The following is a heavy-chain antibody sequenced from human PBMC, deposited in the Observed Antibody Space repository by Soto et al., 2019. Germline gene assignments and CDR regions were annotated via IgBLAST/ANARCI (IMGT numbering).Heavy chain of an antibody. CDR2: ISGSADST. V-gene: IGHV3-23*01. Sequence: EVRLLESGGGFIHPGGSLRLSCAASGFSFSSFAMNWVRQAPGKGLEWVSIISGSADSTFYADSVKGRFTISRDNSKSTLYLQINSLRAEDTAVYYCAKTRGAMIYAISVYGMDVWGQGTTVTVSS. J-gene: IGHJ6*02. CDR1: GFSFSSFA. D-gene: IGHD2-8*01. CDR3: AKTRGAMIYAISVYGMDV.